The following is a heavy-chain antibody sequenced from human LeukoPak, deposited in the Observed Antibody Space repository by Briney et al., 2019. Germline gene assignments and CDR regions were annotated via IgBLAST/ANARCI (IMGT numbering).Heavy chain of an antibody. Sequence: PGGSLRLSCAASGFTFSNAWMSWVRQAPGKGLEWVGRIKSKTDGGTTDYAAPVKGRFTISRDDSKNTLYLQMNSLKTEDTAVYYCTTDGPYITMVRGVGLDYWGQGTLVTVSS. CDR3: TTDGPYITMVRGVGLDY. V-gene: IGHV3-15*01. CDR2: IKSKTDGGTT. CDR1: GFTFSNAW. D-gene: IGHD3-10*01. J-gene: IGHJ4*02.